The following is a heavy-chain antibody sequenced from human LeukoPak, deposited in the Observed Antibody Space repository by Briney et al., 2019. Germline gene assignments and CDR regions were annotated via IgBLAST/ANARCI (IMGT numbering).Heavy chain of an antibody. Sequence: GGSLRLSCAASGFTFSSYSMNWVRQAPGKGLEWVSYISSSSSTIYYADSVKGRFTISRDNAKNSLYLQMNSLRAGDTAVYSCARGADGVSSNSRGWFDPWGQGTLVTVSS. CDR2: ISSSSSTI. CDR1: GFTFSSYS. CDR3: ARGADGVSSNSRGWFDP. D-gene: IGHD2-15*01. V-gene: IGHV3-48*01. J-gene: IGHJ5*02.